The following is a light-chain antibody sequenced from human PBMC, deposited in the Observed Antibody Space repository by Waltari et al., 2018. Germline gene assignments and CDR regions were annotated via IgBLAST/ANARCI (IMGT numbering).Light chain of an antibody. J-gene: IGLJ2*01. CDR2: NYR. CDR1: SSNIACNS. CDR3: ATWDANLNGVV. Sequence: QSVLTQPPSVSGTPGQRVTISCSGSSSNIACNSVNWYQQVPGKAPKLLIYNYRQRHAGVSDRFSGTKSDSSASLAISGLRSEDEAHYYCATWDANLNGVVFGGGTKLTVL. V-gene: IGLV1-44*01.